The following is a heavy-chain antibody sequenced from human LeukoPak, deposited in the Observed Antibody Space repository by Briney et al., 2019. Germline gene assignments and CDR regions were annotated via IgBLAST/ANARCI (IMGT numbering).Heavy chain of an antibody. CDR3: VREGEGPLSKDFDY. V-gene: IGHV1-2*02. J-gene: IGHJ4*02. Sequence: ASVKVSCKSSGFTFTDHYIHWVRQRPGQGLEWMGYIGPHSTFTSSPQEFQGRVTMTRDASMSTAYMELTRLTSDDTAVYYCVREGEGPLSKDFDYWGQGTLVTVSS. D-gene: IGHD2-21*01. CDR1: GFTFTDHY. CDR2: IGPHSTFT.